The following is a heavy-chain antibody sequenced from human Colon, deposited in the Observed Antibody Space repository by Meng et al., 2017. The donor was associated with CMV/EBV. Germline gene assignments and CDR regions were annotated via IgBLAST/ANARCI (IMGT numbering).Heavy chain of an antibody. Sequence: GGSLRLSCAASGFTFDTYSMNWVRQAPGTGLQWVASITSSSSFIYYADSVKGRFTISRDNAKSSLYLQMNDLQVDDTAVYYCARGLGTPTWGQGTQVTVSS. J-gene: IGHJ5*02. CDR2: ITSSSSFI. CDR3: ARGLGTPT. V-gene: IGHV3-21*01. CDR1: GFTFDTYS. D-gene: IGHD1-14*01.